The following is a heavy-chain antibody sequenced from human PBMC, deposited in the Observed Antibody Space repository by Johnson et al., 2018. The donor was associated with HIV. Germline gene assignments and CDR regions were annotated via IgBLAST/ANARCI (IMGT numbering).Heavy chain of an antibody. Sequence: VRLVDSGGGVVQPGRSLRLSCAASESTFSSYAMSWVRQAPGRGLEWVSSISGSGRSTYYPDSVKGRFTISRDNSKNTLYLQMNSLRAEDTAVYYCAKLVAYPPDAFDIWGQGTMVTVSS. CDR2: ISGSGRST. CDR3: AKLVAYPPDAFDI. V-gene: IGHV3-23*04. J-gene: IGHJ3*02. CDR1: ESTFSSYA. D-gene: IGHD2-8*02.